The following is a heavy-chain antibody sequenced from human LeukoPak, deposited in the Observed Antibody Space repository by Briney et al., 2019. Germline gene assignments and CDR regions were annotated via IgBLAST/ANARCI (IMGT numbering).Heavy chain of an antibody. CDR2: LYYSGST. CDR3: AIQIYYYVNISPSWYFDY. Sequence: SETLSLTRTVSGESISGFYWTWIRQPPGKGLEWIGSLYYSGSTYYNPSLKSRVTISVDTSKNQFSLRLSSVTAADTAVYYCAIQIYYYVNISPSWYFDYWGQGTLVTVSS. J-gene: IGHJ4*02. V-gene: IGHV4-59*05. D-gene: IGHD3-10*02. CDR1: GESISGFY.